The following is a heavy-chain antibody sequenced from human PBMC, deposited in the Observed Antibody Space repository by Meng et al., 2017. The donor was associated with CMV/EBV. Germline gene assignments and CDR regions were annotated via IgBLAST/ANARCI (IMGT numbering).Heavy chain of an antibody. CDR1: GFTFSSYA. V-gene: IGHV3-23*03. CDR3: AKPSTRDGYNYDY. Sequence: GESLKISCAASGFTFSSYAMSWVRQDPGKGLEWVSVIYSGGSSTYYADSVKGRFTISRDNSKNTLYLQMNSLRAEDTAVYYCAKPSTRDGYNYDYWGQGTLVTVSS. J-gene: IGHJ4*02. CDR2: IYSGGSST. D-gene: IGHD5-24*01.